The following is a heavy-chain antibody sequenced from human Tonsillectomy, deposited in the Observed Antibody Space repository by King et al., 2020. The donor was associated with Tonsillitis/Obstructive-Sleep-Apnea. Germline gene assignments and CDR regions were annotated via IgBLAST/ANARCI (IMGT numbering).Heavy chain of an antibody. CDR3: AKDQAYYDFLPGFYY. V-gene: IGHV3-30*18. D-gene: IGHD3-9*01. J-gene: IGHJ4*02. CDR2: ISYDGSNK. Sequence: VQLVESGGGVVQPGRALRLSCAASVFTFSSYGMHWVRQAPGKGLEWVAVISYDGSNKYYADSVRGRFTISRDNSKNTLYLQMNSLRPEDTAVYFCAKDQAYYDFLPGFYYWGQGTLVTVAS. CDR1: VFTFSSYG.